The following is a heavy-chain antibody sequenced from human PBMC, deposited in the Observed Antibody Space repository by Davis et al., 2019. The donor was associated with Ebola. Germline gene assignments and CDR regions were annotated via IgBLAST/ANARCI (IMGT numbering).Heavy chain of an antibody. CDR3: ATTHRWGLGNDY. J-gene: IGHJ4*02. CDR2: ISGSGGST. V-gene: IGHV3-23*01. D-gene: IGHD5-24*01. Sequence: GESLKISCAASGFTFSSYAMSWVRQAPGKGLEWVSAISGSGGSTYYADSVKGRFTISRDDSKNTLYLQMNSLKTEDTAVYYCATTHRWGLGNDYWGQGTLVTVSS. CDR1: GFTFSSYA.